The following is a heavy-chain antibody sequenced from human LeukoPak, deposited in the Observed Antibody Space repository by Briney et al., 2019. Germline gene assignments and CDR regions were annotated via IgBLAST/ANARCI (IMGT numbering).Heavy chain of an antibody. CDR1: GFTFSSYW. J-gene: IGHJ4*02. V-gene: IGHV3-74*01. D-gene: IGHD1-26*01. CDR3: AKWEGGGDY. Sequence: GGSLRLSCAASGFTFSSYWMHWVRQAPGKGLVWVSRINSDGSSTSYADSVKGRFTISRDNSKNTLYLQMNSPRAEDTAVYYCAKWEGGGDYWGQGTLVTVSS. CDR2: INSDGSST.